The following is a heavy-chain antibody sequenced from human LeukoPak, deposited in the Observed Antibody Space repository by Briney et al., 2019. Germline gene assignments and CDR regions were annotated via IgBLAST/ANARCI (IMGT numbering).Heavy chain of an antibody. J-gene: IGHJ4*02. Sequence: PGGSLRLSCAASGFTFSSYGMTWVRQAPGKGLEWVANIKQDGSEKYYVDSVKGRFTISRDNAKNSLYLQMNSLRAEDTAVYYCARDRGYCSGGSCYSGITMIPGDYWGQGTLVTVSS. V-gene: IGHV3-7*01. CDR3: ARDRGYCSGGSCYSGITMIPGDY. CDR2: IKQDGSEK. D-gene: IGHD2-15*01. CDR1: GFTFSSYG.